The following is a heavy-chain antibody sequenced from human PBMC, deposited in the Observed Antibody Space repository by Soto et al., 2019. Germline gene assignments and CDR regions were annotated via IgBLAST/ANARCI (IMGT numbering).Heavy chain of an antibody. Sequence: SETLSLTCAVCGGSFSGYYWSWIRQPPGKGLEWIGEINHSGSTNYNPSLKSRVTISVDTSKNQFSLKLSSVTAADTAVYYCARGVVLLWFGELPNWFDPWGQGTLVTVSS. CDR2: INHSGST. J-gene: IGHJ5*02. D-gene: IGHD3-10*01. V-gene: IGHV4-34*01. CDR3: ARGVVLLWFGELPNWFDP. CDR1: GGSFSGYY.